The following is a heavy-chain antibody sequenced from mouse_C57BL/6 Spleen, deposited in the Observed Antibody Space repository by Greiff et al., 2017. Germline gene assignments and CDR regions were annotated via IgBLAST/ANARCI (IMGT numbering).Heavy chain of an antibody. CDR1: GFSFNTYA. CDR2: IRSKSNNYAT. Sequence: EVMLVESGGGLVQPKGSLKLSCAASGFSFNTYAMNWVRQAPGKGLEWVARIRSKSNNYATYYADSVKDRFTIYRDDSESMLYLQMNNLKTEDTAMYYCVRGDGYYADYFDYWGQGTTLTVSS. D-gene: IGHD2-3*01. V-gene: IGHV10-1*01. J-gene: IGHJ2*01. CDR3: VRGDGYYADYFDY.